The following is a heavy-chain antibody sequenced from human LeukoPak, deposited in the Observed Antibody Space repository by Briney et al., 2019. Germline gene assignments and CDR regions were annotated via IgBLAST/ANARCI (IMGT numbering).Heavy chain of an antibody. V-gene: IGHV1-18*01. D-gene: IGHD1-7*01. J-gene: IGHJ5*02. Sequence: KLQGRVTMTTDTSTSTAYMELRSLRSDDTAVYYCARDGTQTGTTPDNWFDPWGQGTLVTVSS. CDR3: ARDGTQTGTTPDNWFDP.